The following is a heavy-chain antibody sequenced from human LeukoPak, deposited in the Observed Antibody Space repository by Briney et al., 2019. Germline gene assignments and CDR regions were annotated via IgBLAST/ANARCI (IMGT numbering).Heavy chain of an antibody. CDR2: ISSSSSTI. Sequence: GGSLGLSCAAAGFTFSSHSMNWVRQAPGKGLEWVSYISSSSSTIYYADSVKGRFTISRDNAKNSLYLQMNSLRAEDTALYYCAKDLRARYYGMDVWGQGTTVTVSS. CDR1: GFTFSSHS. D-gene: IGHD6-6*01. V-gene: IGHV3-48*04. CDR3: AKDLRARYYGMDV. J-gene: IGHJ6*02.